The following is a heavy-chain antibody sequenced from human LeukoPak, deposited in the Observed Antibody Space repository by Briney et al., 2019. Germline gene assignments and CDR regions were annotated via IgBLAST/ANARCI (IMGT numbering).Heavy chain of an antibody. J-gene: IGHJ5*02. CDR1: GGSFSGYY. CDR3: AKNWFDP. V-gene: IGHV4-34*01. Sequence: SETLSLTCAVYGGSFSGYYWSWIRQPPGKGLEWIGEINHSGSTNYNPSLKSRVTISVDTSKNQFSLKLSSMTAADTAVYYCAKNWFDPWGQGTLVTVSS. CDR2: INHSGST.